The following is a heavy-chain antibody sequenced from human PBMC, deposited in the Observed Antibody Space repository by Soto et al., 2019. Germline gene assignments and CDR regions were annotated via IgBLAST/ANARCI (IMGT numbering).Heavy chain of an antibody. V-gene: IGHV4-59*01. CDR3: ARGGWSNDY. CDR2: IYYSGST. J-gene: IGHJ4*02. CDR1: GGSISTNY. Sequence: SETLFLTCTVSGGSISTNYWSWIRQPPGKGLEWIGYIYYSGSTDYNPSLKSRVTITVDTSKNQFSLKLTSVTAADTAVYYCARGGWSNDYWGQGTLVTVSS.